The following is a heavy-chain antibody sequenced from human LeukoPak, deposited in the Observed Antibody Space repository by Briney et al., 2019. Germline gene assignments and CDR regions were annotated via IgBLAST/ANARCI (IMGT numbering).Heavy chain of an antibody. CDR1: GFTFSGSA. CDR2: IRSTANGYAT. Sequence: GGSLRLSCAASGFTFSGSAMHWVRQASGKGLEWVGRIRSTANGYATAYAASVKGRFTISRDDSKITAYLQMDSLKTEDTAVYYCTGNYYGSGSYADFDYWGQGTLVTVSS. D-gene: IGHD3-10*01. V-gene: IGHV3-73*01. CDR3: TGNYYGSGSYADFDY. J-gene: IGHJ4*02.